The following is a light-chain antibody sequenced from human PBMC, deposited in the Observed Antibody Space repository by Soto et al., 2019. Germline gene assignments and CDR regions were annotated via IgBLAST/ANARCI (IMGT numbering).Light chain of an antibody. J-gene: IGKJ2*01. CDR1: QGISGW. CDR3: QQANSFPYT. CDR2: AAS. Sequence: DLQMTQSPSSVSASVGDRVTIACRASQGISGWLAWYQQRPGGAPKLLIYAASSLQSGVPSRFSGSGSGTDFTLTISSLQPEDFATYYCQQANSFPYTFGQGTKLEIK. V-gene: IGKV1-12*01.